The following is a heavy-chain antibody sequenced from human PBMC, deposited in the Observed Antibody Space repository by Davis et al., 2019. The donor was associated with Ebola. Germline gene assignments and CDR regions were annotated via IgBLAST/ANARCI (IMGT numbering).Heavy chain of an antibody. Sequence: SETLSLTCTVSGGSISSYYWSWIRQPPGKGLEWIGYIYYSGSTNYNPPLKSRVTISVDTSKNQFSLKLSSVTAADTAVYYCVLAAGGLDYWGQGTLVTVSS. D-gene: IGHD6-13*01. CDR2: IYYSGST. CDR3: VLAAGGLDY. V-gene: IGHV4-59*12. CDR1: GGSISSYY. J-gene: IGHJ4*02.